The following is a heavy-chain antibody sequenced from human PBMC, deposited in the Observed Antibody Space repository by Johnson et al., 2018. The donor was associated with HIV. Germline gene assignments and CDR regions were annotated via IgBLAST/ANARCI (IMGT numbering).Heavy chain of an antibody. CDR3: AKCDGGDCYYDAFDI. D-gene: IGHD2-21*02. V-gene: IGHV3-66*01. J-gene: IGHJ3*02. CDR1: GFTFSNAW. Sequence: VQLVESGGGLVQPGGSLRLSCAASGFTFSNAWMSWVRQAPGKGLEWVSVIYSGGSTYYAHSVKGRFTISRDNSKNTLYLQMNSLRAEDTAVYYCAKCDGGDCYYDAFDIWGQGTMVTVSS. CDR2: IYSGGST.